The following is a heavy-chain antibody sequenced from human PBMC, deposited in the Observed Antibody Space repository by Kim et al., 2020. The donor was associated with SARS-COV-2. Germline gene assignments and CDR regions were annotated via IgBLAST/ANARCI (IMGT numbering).Heavy chain of an antibody. D-gene: IGHD2-8*01. V-gene: IGHV3-23*01. J-gene: IGHJ6*02. CDR3: AKGLNGGYYGMDV. Sequence: GGSLRLSCAASGFIFNNYAMNWVRQAPGRGLEWVAAISDSGHNTDYGDSVKGRFTISRDDSKSTVYLRMSNLRAEDTAVYHCAKGLNGGYYGMDVWGQGTTVTVSS. CDR1: GFIFNNYA. CDR2: ISDSGHNT.